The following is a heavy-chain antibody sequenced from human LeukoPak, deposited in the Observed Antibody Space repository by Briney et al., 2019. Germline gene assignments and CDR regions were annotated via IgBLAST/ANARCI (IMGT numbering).Heavy chain of an antibody. Sequence: GGSLRLSCAASGFTFNTYTMNWVRQAPGKGLEWVSSISSSSSYIYYADSVKGRFTISRDNAKNSLYLQMNSLRAEDTAVYYCARVVTAHMDVWGQGTTVTVSS. V-gene: IGHV3-21*01. CDR2: ISSSSSYI. CDR1: GFTFNTYT. D-gene: IGHD2-21*02. J-gene: IGHJ6*02. CDR3: ARVVTAHMDV.